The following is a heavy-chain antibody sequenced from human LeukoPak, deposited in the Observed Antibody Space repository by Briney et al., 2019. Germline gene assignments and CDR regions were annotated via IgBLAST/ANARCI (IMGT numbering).Heavy chain of an antibody. CDR3: ARDHKCYTEYCYYMDV. CDR2: IKQDGSEK. V-gene: IGHV3-7*01. D-gene: IGHD3-16*02. Sequence: GGSLRLSCAASGFTFSSYWMSWVRQAPGKGLEWVANIKQDGSEKYYVDSVKGQFTISRDNAKNSLYLQMNSLRAEDTAVYYCARDHKCYTEYCYYMDVWGKGTTVTVSS. CDR1: GFTFSSYW. J-gene: IGHJ6*03.